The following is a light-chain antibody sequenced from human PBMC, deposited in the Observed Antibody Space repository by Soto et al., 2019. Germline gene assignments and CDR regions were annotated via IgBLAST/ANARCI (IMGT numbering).Light chain of an antibody. CDR3: GSYTSSSNYV. J-gene: IGLJ1*01. CDR1: SSDVGGYNY. V-gene: IGLV2-14*01. CDR2: EVS. Sequence: QSALTQPASVSGSPGQSITISCTGTSSDVGGYNYVSWYQQHPGTAPKLVIYEVSNRPSGTSDRFSGSKSGHTASLTISGLQTEDEAVYYCGSYTSSSNYVFGTGTKVTV.